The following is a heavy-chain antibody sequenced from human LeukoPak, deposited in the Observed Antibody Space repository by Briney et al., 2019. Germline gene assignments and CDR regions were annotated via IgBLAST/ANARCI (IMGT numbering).Heavy chain of an antibody. CDR1: GFTFSGYA. CDR3: ARERGDTAMAHHTFFDY. D-gene: IGHD5-18*01. Sequence: QPGGSLRLSCAASGFTFSGYAMHWVRQAPGKGLEWVAVISYDGSNKYYADSVKGRFTISRDNSKNALYLQMNSLRAEDTAVYYCARERGDTAMAHHTFFDYWGQGTLVTVSS. J-gene: IGHJ4*02. CDR2: ISYDGSNK. V-gene: IGHV3-30*01.